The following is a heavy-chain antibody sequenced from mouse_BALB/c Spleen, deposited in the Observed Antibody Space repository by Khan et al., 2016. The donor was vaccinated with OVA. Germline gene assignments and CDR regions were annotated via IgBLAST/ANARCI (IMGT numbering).Heavy chain of an antibody. CDR3: ARDFHYYGSRGALDY. CDR2: INPSNAYT. D-gene: IGHD1-1*01. Sequence: QVQLQQSGAELARPGASVKMSCKASGYTFTSYSMHWIKQRPGQGLEWIGNINPSNAYTNYNQKFKDKATLTADKSSGTAYMQLSSLTSEDSAVYYCARDFHYYGSRGALDYWGQGTSVTVSS. J-gene: IGHJ4*01. V-gene: IGHV1-4*01. CDR1: GYTFTSYS.